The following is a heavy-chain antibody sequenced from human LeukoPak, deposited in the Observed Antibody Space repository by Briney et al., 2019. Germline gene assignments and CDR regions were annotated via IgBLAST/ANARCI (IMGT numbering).Heavy chain of an antibody. J-gene: IGHJ4*02. CDR2: IIPIFGTA. CDR3: AREDYGEGPFDY. Sequence: ASVTVSCKASGGTFSSYAISWVRQAPGQGLEWMGGIIPIFGTANYAQKFQGRVTITADKSTSTAYMELSSLRSEDTAVYYCAREDYGEGPFDYWGQGTLVTVSS. V-gene: IGHV1-69*06. D-gene: IGHD4-17*01. CDR1: GGTFSSYA.